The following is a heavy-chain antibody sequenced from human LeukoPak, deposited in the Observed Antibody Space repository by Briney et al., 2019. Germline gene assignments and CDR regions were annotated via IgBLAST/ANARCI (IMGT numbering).Heavy chain of an antibody. V-gene: IGHV3-33*01. D-gene: IGHD3-22*01. J-gene: IGHJ4*02. Sequence: GGSLRLSCAAAGFTFSSYGMHWVRQAPGKGLEWVSVIWYDGSNKYYADSVKGRFTISRDNSKNTLYLQMNSLRAEDTSVYFCARGGESSGYYYADYWGQGTLVTVSS. CDR1: GFTFSSYG. CDR3: ARGGESSGYYYADY. CDR2: IWYDGSNK.